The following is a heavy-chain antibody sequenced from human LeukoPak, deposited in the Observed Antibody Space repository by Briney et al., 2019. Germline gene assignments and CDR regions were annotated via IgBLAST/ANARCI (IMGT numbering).Heavy chain of an antibody. V-gene: IGHV4-39*01. CDR3: ARHGQGLRYFDWMSFDS. CDR1: GGSISRSIYF. J-gene: IGHJ4*02. Sequence: TASGTLSLTCTVSGGSISRSIYFWGWIRQPPGKGLEWIGDISDSGSTYYSPSLKSRVTISVDTSRNQFSLNLNSVTATDTAVYYCARHGQGLRYFDWMSFDSWGQGAPVTVSS. CDR2: ISDSGST. D-gene: IGHD3-9*01.